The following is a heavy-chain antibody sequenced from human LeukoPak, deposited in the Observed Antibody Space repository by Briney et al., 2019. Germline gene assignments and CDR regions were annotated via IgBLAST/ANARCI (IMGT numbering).Heavy chain of an antibody. CDR2: MNPNSGNT. CDR3: ARGRAIGFWYYYYYGMDV. CDR1: GYTFTSYD. V-gene: IGHV1-8*01. Sequence: ASVKVSCKASGYTFTSYDINWVRQATGQGLEWMGWMNPNSGNTGYAQKFQGRVTMTRNTSISTAYMELSSLRSEDTAVHYCARGRAIGFWYYYYYGMDVWGQGTTVTVSS. J-gene: IGHJ6*02. D-gene: IGHD2-15*01.